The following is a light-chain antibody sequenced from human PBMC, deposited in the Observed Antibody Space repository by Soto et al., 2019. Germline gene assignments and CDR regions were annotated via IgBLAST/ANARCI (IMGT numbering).Light chain of an antibody. CDR2: EDT. J-gene: IGLJ1*01. CDR3: CSYVGASTDV. V-gene: IGLV2-23*01. CDR1: TSFVGSYNL. Sequence: QSALTQPASVSGSPGQSITISCTGTTSFVGSYNLVSWYQQHTGKAPQVLIYEDTKRLSGVSNRFSGSISGSTASLTISGLQAEDEADYYCCSYVGASTDVFGTGTKLPVL.